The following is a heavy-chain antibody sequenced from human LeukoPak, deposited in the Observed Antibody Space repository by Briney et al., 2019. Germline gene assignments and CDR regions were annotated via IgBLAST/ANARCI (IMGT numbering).Heavy chain of an antibody. V-gene: IGHV4-4*02. CDR3: ARVIPYSSSSGNYFDY. Sequence: GSLRLSCAASGFTFSSYAMSWVRQPPGKGLEWIGEIYHSGSTNYNPSLKSRVTISVDKSKNQFSLKLSSVTAADTAVYYCARVIPYSSSSGNYFDYWGQGTLVTVSS. D-gene: IGHD6-6*01. CDR2: IYHSGST. J-gene: IGHJ4*02. CDR1: GFTFSSYAM.